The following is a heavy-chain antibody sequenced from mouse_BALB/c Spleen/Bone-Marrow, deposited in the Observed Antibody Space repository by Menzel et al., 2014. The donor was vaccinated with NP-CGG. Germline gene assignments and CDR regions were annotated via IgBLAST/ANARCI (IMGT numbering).Heavy chain of an antibody. D-gene: IGHD2-4*01. CDR2: ISNGGNYT. CDR1: GFTFRGFY. J-gene: IGHJ3*01. CDR3: VRDVDYKYAEFGY. V-gene: IGHV5-4*02. Sequence: AESGGGLVKTGGSLTLSCAATGFTFRGFYLHWVRQTLGTRLAGVATISNGGNYTCYPDSVKGRFTISRDNARNNLYLQMSSLKSEDTAMYYGVRDVDYKYAEFGYWCQGTLVPVSA.